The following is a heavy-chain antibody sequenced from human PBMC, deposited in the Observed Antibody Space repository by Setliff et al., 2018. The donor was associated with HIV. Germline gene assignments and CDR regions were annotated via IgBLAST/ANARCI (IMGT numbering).Heavy chain of an antibody. J-gene: IGHJ4*02. CDR2: IYHGGST. CDR3: ARGPPPLTPDY. CDR1: GYVISSGYY. Sequence: KPSETLSLTCSVSGYVISSGYYWGWIRQPPGKGLEWIGSIYHGGSTYQNPSLRNRVTISIDTWKNQFSLKLRSVTAADTAVYYCARGPPPLTPDYWGQGTLVTVSS. V-gene: IGHV4-38-2*02.